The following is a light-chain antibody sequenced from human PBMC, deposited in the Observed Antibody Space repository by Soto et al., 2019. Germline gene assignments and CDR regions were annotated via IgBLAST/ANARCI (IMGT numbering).Light chain of an antibody. Sequence: EIVMTQSPATLSVSPGERATLSCRASQSVSSDLAWYQQKPGQAPRLLIYRASTRATGVPARFSGSGSGTEFTLTISSLQPEDFATYFCQQTYNSPWTFGQGTTVEIK. J-gene: IGKJ1*01. CDR1: QSVSSD. V-gene: IGKV3-15*01. CDR2: RAS. CDR3: QQTYNSPWT.